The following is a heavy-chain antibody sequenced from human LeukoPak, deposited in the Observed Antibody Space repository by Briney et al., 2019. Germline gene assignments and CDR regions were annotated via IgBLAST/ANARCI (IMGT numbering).Heavy chain of an antibody. CDR3: AKDFSSWGPSGMDV. CDR2: IYSGGST. CDR1: GFTVSSNY. V-gene: IGHV3-53*01. Sequence: GGSLRLSCAASGFTVSSNYMSWVRQAPGKGLEWVSVIYSGGSTYYADSVKGRFTISRDNSKNTLYVQMNSLRAEDTAVYYCAKDFSSWGPSGMDVWGQGTTVTVSS. J-gene: IGHJ6*02. D-gene: IGHD1-26*01.